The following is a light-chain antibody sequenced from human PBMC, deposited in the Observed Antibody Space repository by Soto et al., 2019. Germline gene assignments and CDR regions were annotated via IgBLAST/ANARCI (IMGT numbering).Light chain of an antibody. CDR2: VAS. J-gene: IGKJ1*01. V-gene: IGKV1-39*01. CDR3: QQSYGPPPWT. CDR1: QSISSY. Sequence: DIQMTQSPSSLSASVGDRVTITCRASQSISSYFNWYQQKPGKDPKLLIYVASTLQSGVPSKFSSSGSGTDFHLTIGSLQPGDFATYYCQQSYGPPPWTFGQGTNVEIK.